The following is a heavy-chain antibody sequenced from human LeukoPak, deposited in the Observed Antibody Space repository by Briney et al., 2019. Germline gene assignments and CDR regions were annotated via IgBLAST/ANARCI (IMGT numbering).Heavy chain of an antibody. CDR3: ARDRVGANYMDV. Sequence: PSETLSLTCAVYGGSFSGYYWSWIRQPPGKGLEWIGEINHSGSTNYNPSLKSRVTISVDTSKNQFSLKLSSVTAADTAVYYCARDRVGANYMDVWGKGTTVTISS. CDR2: INHSGST. J-gene: IGHJ6*03. CDR1: GGSFSGYY. V-gene: IGHV4-34*01. D-gene: IGHD1-26*01.